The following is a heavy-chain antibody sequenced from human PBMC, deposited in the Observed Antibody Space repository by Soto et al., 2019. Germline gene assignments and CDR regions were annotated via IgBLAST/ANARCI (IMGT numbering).Heavy chain of an antibody. J-gene: IGHJ4*02. V-gene: IGHV1-18*01. D-gene: IGHD3-10*01. CDR3: ARTYYYGSGTYFYFEY. CDR2: VSAYTGNT. Sequence: ASVKVSCKASGYTFTTYGISWVRQAPGQGLEWMGWVSAYTGNTNYAQKLQGRVTMTTDTSTSTAYMELRSLRSDDTAVYYCARTYYYGSGTYFYFEYWGQGTLVTVSS. CDR1: GYTFTTYG.